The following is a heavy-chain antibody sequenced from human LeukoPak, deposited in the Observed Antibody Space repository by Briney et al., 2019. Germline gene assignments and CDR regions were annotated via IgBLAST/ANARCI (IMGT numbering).Heavy chain of an antibody. CDR2: ISYDGSNK. J-gene: IGHJ1*01. Sequence: GGSLRLSCAASGFTFSSYGMHWVRQAPGKGLEWVAVISYDGSNKYYADSVKGRFTISRDNSKNTLYLQMNSLRAEDTAVYYCAKDQYYDILTGYYTDAEYFQHWGQGTLVTVSS. CDR1: GFTFSSYG. CDR3: AKDQYYDILTGYYTDAEYFQH. D-gene: IGHD3-9*01. V-gene: IGHV3-30*18.